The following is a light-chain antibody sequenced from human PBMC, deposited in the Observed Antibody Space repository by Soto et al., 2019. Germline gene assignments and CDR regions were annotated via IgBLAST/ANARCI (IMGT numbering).Light chain of an antibody. Sequence: QSALTQPASVSGSPGQSITISCTGTRSDVGSYNLVSWYQQYPGKAPKLIIYEVNKRPSGVSNRFSGSKSGNTASLTISGLQAEDEGNYYCCSHAGTATLWVFGGGTKLTVL. V-gene: IGLV2-23*02. CDR1: RSDVGSYNL. J-gene: IGLJ3*02. CDR3: CSHAGTATLWV. CDR2: EVN.